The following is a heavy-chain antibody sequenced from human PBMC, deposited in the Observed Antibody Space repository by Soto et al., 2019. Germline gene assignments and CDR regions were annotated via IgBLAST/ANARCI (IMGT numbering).Heavy chain of an antibody. D-gene: IGHD6-13*01. CDR2: INHSGST. V-gene: IGHV4-34*01. CDR1: GGSFSGYY. J-gene: IGHJ5*02. CDR3: ARAKAAKRIAAAGTRGGWFDH. Sequence: ETLSLTCAVYGGSFSGYYWSWIRQPPGKGLEWIGEINHSGSTNYNPSLKSRVTISVDTSKNQFSLKLSSVTAADTAVYYCARAKAAKRIAAAGTRGGWFDHWGQGTLVTVSS.